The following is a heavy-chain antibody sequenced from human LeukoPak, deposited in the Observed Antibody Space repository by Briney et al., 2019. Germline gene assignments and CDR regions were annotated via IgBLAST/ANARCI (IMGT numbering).Heavy chain of an antibody. D-gene: IGHD3-3*01. CDR1: GGSFSGYY. CDR2: INHSGST. Sequence: PSETLSLTCSVYGGSFSGYYWSWIRQPPGKGLEWSGEINHSGSTNYNPSLKSRVTISVDTSKNQFSLKLSSVTAADKAVYYCARTYYDFWSGYYYFDYWGQGTLVTVSS. CDR3: ARTYYDFWSGYYYFDY. J-gene: IGHJ4*02. V-gene: IGHV4-34*01.